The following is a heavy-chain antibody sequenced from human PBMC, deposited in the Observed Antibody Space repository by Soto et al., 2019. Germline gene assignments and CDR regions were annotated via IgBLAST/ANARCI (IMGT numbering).Heavy chain of an antibody. Sequence: QVQLQESGPGLVKPSETLSLTCTVSGGSISSYYWSWIRQPPGKGLEWIGYIYYSGSTNYNPSLKSRVTISVDTSKNQFSLKLSSVTDADTAVYYCASSGLRFALDYWGQGTLVTVSS. CDR1: GGSISSYY. CDR2: IYYSGST. J-gene: IGHJ4*02. D-gene: IGHD5-12*01. V-gene: IGHV4-59*08. CDR3: ASSGLRFALDY.